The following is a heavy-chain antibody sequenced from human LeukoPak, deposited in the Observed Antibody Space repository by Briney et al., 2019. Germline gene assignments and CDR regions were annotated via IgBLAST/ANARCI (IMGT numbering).Heavy chain of an antibody. V-gene: IGHV1-69*13. CDR1: GGTFSSYA. Sequence: SVKVSCKASGGTFSSYAISWVRQAPGQGLEWMGGIIPIFGTANYAQKFQGGVTITADESTSTAYMELSSLRSEDTAVYYCARFMMTTGNFDYWGQGTLVTVSS. CDR3: ARFMMTTGNFDY. D-gene: IGHD4-17*01. CDR2: IIPIFGTA. J-gene: IGHJ4*02.